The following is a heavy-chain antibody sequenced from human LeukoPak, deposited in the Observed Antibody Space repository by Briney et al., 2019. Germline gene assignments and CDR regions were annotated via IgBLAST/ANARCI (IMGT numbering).Heavy chain of an antibody. CDR1: GFAFSIYA. V-gene: IGHV3-23*01. D-gene: IGHD5-18*01. Sequence: GGSLRLSCAASGFAFSIYAMSWVRQAPGKGLEWVSSISGSGGSTYDADSVEGRFTISRDNSKNTLYLQMNSLRAEDTAVYYCANRESTGILDCWGQGTLVTVSS. CDR2: ISGSGGST. CDR3: ANRESTGILDC. J-gene: IGHJ4*02.